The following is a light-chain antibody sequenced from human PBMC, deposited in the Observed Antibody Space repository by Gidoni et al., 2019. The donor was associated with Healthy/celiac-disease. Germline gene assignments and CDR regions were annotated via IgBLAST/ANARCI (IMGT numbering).Light chain of an antibody. J-gene: IGKJ5*01. CDR1: QSVSSSY. CDR3: QQYGSSPPIT. Sequence: EIVLTQSPGTLSLSPGERATLSCRASQSVSSSYLAWYQQKPGPAPRRLIYGASSRATGIPDRFSGSGSGTDFTLTISRLEPEDFAVYYCQQYGSSPPITFGQGTRLEIK. V-gene: IGKV3-20*01. CDR2: GAS.